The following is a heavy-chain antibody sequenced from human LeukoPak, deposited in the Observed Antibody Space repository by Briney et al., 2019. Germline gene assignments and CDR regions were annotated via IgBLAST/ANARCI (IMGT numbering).Heavy chain of an antibody. V-gene: IGHV4-39*07. CDR1: GGSISSSSYY. J-gene: IGHJ4*02. CDR2: IYYSGST. Sequence: SETLPLTCTVSGGSISSSSYYWGWIRQPPGKGLEWIGSIYYSGSTYYDPSLKSRVTISVDRSKNQFSLKLSSVTAADTAVYYCARGSGVTTSDYFDYWGQGTLVTVSS. CDR3: ARGSGVTTSDYFDY. D-gene: IGHD4-17*01.